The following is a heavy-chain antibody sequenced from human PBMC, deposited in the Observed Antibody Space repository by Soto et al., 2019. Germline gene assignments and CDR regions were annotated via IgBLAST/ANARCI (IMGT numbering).Heavy chain of an antibody. D-gene: IGHD3-10*01. CDR3: ARLSVMRARTSNYFGDY. CDR2: IYYSGST. V-gene: IGHV4-39*01. J-gene: IGHJ4*02. CDR1: GGSISSSSYY. Sequence: QLQLQESGPGLVKPSETLSLTCTVSGGSISSSSYYWGWIRQPPGKGLEWIGSIYYSGSTYYNPSLKSRVTISVDTSKNQFSLKLSSVTAADTAVYYCARLSVMRARTSNYFGDYWGQGTLVTVSS.